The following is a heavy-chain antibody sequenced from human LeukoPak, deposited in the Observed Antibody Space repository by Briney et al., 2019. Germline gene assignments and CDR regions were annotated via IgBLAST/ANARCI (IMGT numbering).Heavy chain of an antibody. D-gene: IGHD2-2*01. CDR2: IYYSGNT. J-gene: IGHJ4*02. CDR1: GGSISSYF. CDR3: ARHPCTSSCRGGFDY. Sequence: SETLSLTCTVSGGSISSYFWSWVRQPPGKGLEWIGYIYYSGNTNYNPSLKSRVTISVNTSNNQFSLKLSSVTAADTAVYYCARHPCTSSCRGGFDYWGQGTLVTVSS. V-gene: IGHV4-59*01.